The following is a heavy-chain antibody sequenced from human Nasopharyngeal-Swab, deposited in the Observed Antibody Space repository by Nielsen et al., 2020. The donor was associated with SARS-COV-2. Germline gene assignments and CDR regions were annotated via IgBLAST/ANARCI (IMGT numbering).Heavy chain of an antibody. V-gene: IGHV4-34*01. J-gene: IGHJ6*03. CDR2: INHSGST. Sequence: SETLSLTCAVYGGSFSGYYWSWIRQPPGKGLEWNGEINHSGSTNYNPSLKSRVTISVDTSKNQFSLKLSSVTAADTAVYYCARGGRDIVVVPAAIRGYYYYYMDVLGKGTTVTVSS. D-gene: IGHD2-2*01. CDR3: ARGGRDIVVVPAAIRGYYYYYMDV. CDR1: GGSFSGYY.